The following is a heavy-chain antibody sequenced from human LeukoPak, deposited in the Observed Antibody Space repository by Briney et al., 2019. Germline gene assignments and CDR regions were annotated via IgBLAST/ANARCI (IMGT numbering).Heavy chain of an antibody. CDR1: GGSISSSSYY. D-gene: IGHD1-26*01. Sequence: SETLSLTCTVSGGSISSSSYYWGWIRQPPGKGLEWIGSIYYSGSTYYNPSLKSRVTISVDTSKNQFSLKLSSVTAADTAVYYCARGAGSPPVPVTSINWFDPWGQGTLVTVSS. V-gene: IGHV4-39*01. J-gene: IGHJ5*02. CDR3: ARGAGSPPVPVTSINWFDP. CDR2: IYYSGST.